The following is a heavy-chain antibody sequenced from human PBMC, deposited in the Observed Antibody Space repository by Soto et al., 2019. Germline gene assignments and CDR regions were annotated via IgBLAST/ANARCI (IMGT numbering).Heavy chain of an antibody. CDR3: AKARGRICGSEFDY. CDR1: GFTFSNYA. J-gene: IGHJ4*02. Sequence: GGSLRLSCAASGFTFSNYAMSWVRQAPGKGLEWVSAISGSGGSTYYADSVKGRFTISRDNSKNTLYLQMNSLRAEDTAVYYCAKARGRICGSEFDYWGQGTLVTVSS. D-gene: IGHD1-26*01. V-gene: IGHV3-23*01. CDR2: ISGSGGST.